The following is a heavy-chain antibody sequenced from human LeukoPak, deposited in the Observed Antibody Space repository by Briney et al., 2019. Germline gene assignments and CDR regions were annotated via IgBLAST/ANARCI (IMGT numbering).Heavy chain of an antibody. CDR2: IYSGGST. Sequence: GGSLRLSCAASGFTVSSNYMSWVRQAPGKGLEWVSVIYSGGSTYYADSVKGRFTISRDNSKNTLYLQMNSPRAEDTAVYYCARRYFDWLLYGMDVWGKGTTVTVSS. V-gene: IGHV3-53*01. CDR1: GFTVSSNY. D-gene: IGHD3-9*01. J-gene: IGHJ6*04. CDR3: ARRYFDWLLYGMDV.